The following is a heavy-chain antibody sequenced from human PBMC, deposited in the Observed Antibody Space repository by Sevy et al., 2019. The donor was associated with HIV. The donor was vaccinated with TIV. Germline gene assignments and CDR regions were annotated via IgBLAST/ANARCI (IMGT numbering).Heavy chain of an antibody. J-gene: IGHJ4*02. CDR2: IRAYVGNT. CDR1: GYTFTSYG. Sequence: ASVKVSCKASGYTFTSYGINWVRQAPGQGLEWMGWIRAYVGNTNSAQNLQGRFTMTTDVSTSTAYMELRSLTSDDTAVYYCAMGHWNYNLEQPGLDYWGLGTLVTVSS. D-gene: IGHD1-7*01. CDR3: AMGHWNYNLEQPGLDY. V-gene: IGHV1-18*01.